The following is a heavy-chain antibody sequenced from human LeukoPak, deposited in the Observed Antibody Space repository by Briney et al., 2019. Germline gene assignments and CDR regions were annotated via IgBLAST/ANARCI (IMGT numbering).Heavy chain of an antibody. J-gene: IGHJ4*02. CDR1: GGSFSGYY. CDR2: INHSGST. CDR3: ARDGDGYNPAHYFDY. Sequence: PSETLSLTCAVYGGSFSGYYWSWIRQPPGKGLEWIGEINHSGSTNYNPSLKSRVTISVDTSKNQFSLKLSSVTAADTAVYYCARDGDGYNPAHYFDYWGQGTLVTVSS. V-gene: IGHV4-34*01. D-gene: IGHD5-12*01.